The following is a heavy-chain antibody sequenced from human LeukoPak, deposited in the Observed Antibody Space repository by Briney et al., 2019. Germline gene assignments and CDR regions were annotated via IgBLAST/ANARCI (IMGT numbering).Heavy chain of an antibody. CDR3: AELGITMIGGV. V-gene: IGHV3-11*04. D-gene: IGHD3-10*02. Sequence: TGGSLRLSCAASGFTFSNAWMSWVRQAPGKGLEWVSYISSSGSTIYYADSVKGRFTISRDNAKNSLYLQMNSLRAEDTAVYYCAELGITMIGGVWGKGTTVTISS. CDR1: GFTFSNAW. J-gene: IGHJ6*04. CDR2: ISSSGSTI.